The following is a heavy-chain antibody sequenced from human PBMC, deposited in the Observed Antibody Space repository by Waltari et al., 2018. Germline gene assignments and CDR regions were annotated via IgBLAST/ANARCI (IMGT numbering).Heavy chain of an antibody. CDR3: AKDEGVAVAGAFDY. J-gene: IGHJ4*02. CDR2: LSWNSGSI. Sequence: EVQLVESGGGLVQPGRSLRLSCAASGFTFDDYAMHWVRQAPGKGLEWVSGLSWNSGSIGYADSVKGRFTISRDNAKNSLYLQMNSLRAEDTALYYCAKDEGVAVAGAFDYWGQGTLVTVSS. V-gene: IGHV3-9*01. CDR1: GFTFDDYA. D-gene: IGHD6-19*01.